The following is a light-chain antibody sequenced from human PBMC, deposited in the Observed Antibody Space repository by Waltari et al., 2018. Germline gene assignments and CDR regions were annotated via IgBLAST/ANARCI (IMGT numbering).Light chain of an antibody. J-gene: IGLJ3*02. V-gene: IGLV8-61*01. CDR2: NRI. CDR1: SGSVSSTSY. CDR3: SMYMGSGVWV. Sequence: QTVVTQEPSLSVSPGGTVTLTCALSSGSVSSTSYHTWYQQTPGQPPRTPVYNRISRSSAVPDRFSGSILGNTAALTITGAQADDESDYYCSMYMGSGVWVFGGGTKLTVL.